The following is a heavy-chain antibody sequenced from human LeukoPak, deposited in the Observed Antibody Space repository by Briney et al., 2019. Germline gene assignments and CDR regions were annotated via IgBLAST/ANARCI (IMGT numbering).Heavy chain of an antibody. J-gene: IGHJ4*02. D-gene: IGHD1-26*01. CDR3: ARDAISRGS. CDR1: GFTLSSYS. CDR2: ISSSGLTT. V-gene: IGHV3-48*02. Sequence: PGGSLRLSCAASGFTLSSYSMNWVRQAPGNGLEWVSYISSSGLTTNYADSVKGRFTIFRDNVKNLVYLQMNRLTDEDTAVYYCARDAISRGSWGQGTLVTVSS.